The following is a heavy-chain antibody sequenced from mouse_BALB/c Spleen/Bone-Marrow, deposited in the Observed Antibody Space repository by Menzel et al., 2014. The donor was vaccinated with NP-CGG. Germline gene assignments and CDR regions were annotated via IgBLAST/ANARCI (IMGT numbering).Heavy chain of an antibody. CDR1: GYSITSGYS. Sequence: EVHLVESGPDLVKPSQSLSLTCTVTGYSITSGYSWHWIRQFPGNKLEWMVYIHYSGYTNYNPSLKSRISITRDTSKNQFFRQLNSVTTEDTATYYCARDPIYYYGSIFDYWGQGTTLTVSS. V-gene: IGHV3-1*02. CDR2: IHYSGYT. J-gene: IGHJ2*01. D-gene: IGHD1-1*01. CDR3: ARDPIYYYGSIFDY.